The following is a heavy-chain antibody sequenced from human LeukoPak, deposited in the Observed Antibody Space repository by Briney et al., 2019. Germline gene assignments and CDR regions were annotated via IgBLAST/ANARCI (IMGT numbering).Heavy chain of an antibody. CDR3: ARDSLEWELLRDYYYGMDV. J-gene: IGHJ6*02. D-gene: IGHD1-26*01. V-gene: IGHV3-21*01. CDR1: GFTFSSYS. Sequence: GGSLRLSCAASGFTFSSYSMNWVRQAPGKGLEWFSSISSSSSYIYYADSVKGRFTISRDNAKNSLYLQMNRLRAKDTAVYYCARDSLEWELLRDYYYGMDVWGQGTTVTVS. CDR2: ISSSSSYI.